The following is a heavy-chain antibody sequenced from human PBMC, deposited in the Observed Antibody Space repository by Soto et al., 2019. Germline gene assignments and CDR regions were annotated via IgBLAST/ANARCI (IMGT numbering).Heavy chain of an antibody. CDR2: INPSGGST. V-gene: IGHV1-46*01. CDR1: GYTFTSYG. CDR3: AREGIVVVTAFDY. Sequence: ASLKVSCKASGYTFTSYGISWVRQAPGQGLEWMGIINPSGGSTSYAQKFQGRVTMTRDTSTSTVYMELSSLRSEDTAVYYCAREGIVVVTAFDYWGQGTLVTVSS. J-gene: IGHJ4*02. D-gene: IGHD3-22*01.